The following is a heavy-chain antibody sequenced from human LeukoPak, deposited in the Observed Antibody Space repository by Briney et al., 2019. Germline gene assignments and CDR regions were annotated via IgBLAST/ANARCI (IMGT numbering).Heavy chain of an antibody. J-gene: IGHJ3*02. CDR1: GGSISSSSYY. CDR3: ARAASWYSSSGGAFDI. CDR2: IYYSGST. V-gene: IGHV4-39*07. D-gene: IGHD6-13*01. Sequence: PSETLSLTCTVSGGSISSSSYYWGWIRQPPGKGLEWIGSIYYSGSTYYNPSLKSRVTISVDTSKNQFSLKLSSVTAADTAVYYCARAASWYSSSGGAFDIWGQGTMVTVSS.